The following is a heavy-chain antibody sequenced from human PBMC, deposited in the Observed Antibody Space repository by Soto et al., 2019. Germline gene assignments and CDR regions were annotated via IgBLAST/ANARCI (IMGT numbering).Heavy chain of an antibody. Sequence: QVQLQESGPRLVKPSGTLSLTCDVSGGSISDSVWWNWVRQAPGKGLEWIGEIYQSGKTYYNPSLKIRVTMSIDKSKNQVSLTLDFVTAADTAFYYCATTREAIIHLYYFDFWGQGTLVTVSS. J-gene: IGHJ4*02. CDR1: GGSISDSVW. D-gene: IGHD1-26*01. V-gene: IGHV4-4*02. CDR3: ATTREAIIHLYYFDF. CDR2: IYQSGKT.